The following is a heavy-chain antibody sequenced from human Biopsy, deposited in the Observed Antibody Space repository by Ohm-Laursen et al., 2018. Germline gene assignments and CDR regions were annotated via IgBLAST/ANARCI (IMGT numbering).Heavy chain of an antibody. CDR3: AKEEPPQGYDFWSGHYYYFDY. Sequence: SLRLSCAAFGFTLSGFWMSWVRQTPGKGLEWVSAITSSGDTTYYSDSVKGRFTISRDSSKNTLHLQMNSLRAEDTAVYYCAKEEPPQGYDFWSGHYYYFDYWGQGTLVTVSS. CDR2: ITSSGDTT. J-gene: IGHJ4*01. D-gene: IGHD3-3*01. V-gene: IGHV3-23*01. CDR1: GFTLSGFW.